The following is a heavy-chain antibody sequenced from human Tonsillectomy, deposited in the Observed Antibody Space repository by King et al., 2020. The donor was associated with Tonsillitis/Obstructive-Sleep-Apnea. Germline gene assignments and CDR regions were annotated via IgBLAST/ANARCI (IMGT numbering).Heavy chain of an antibody. D-gene: IGHD6-13*01. J-gene: IGHJ4*02. Sequence: VQLVESGGGLVQPGGSLRLSCAASGFTFSSYAMSWVRQAPGKGREWVSAISGSAVSTYYADSVKGRFTISRDNSKNTLYLRMNSLRVEDTAVYYCATDKAALDYWGQGTLVTVSS. CDR1: GFTFSSYA. CDR3: ATDKAALDY. CDR2: ISGSAVST. V-gene: IGHV3-23*04.